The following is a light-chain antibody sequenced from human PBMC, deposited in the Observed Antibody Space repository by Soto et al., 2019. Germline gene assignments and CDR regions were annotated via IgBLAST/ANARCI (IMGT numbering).Light chain of an antibody. CDR3: HQFATSRT. V-gene: IGKV3-20*01. CDR2: DAS. Sequence: EIVLTQSPGTLSLSPGETASLSCRASQSVISDFLAWYQQTRGQPPRLLIYDASKRATGIPARFSGSGSGTAFTLTISRVEPEDSAVYYCHQFATSRTFGQGTKVDMK. CDR1: QSVISDF. J-gene: IGKJ1*01.